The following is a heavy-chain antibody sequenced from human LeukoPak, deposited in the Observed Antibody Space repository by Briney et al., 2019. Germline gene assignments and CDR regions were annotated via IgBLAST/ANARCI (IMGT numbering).Heavy chain of an antibody. J-gene: IGHJ5*02. CDR3: AKDFYSGSSP. CDR2: MKQDGRGK. V-gene: IGHV3-7*01. Sequence: GGSLRLSCVASGFIFSNYWMSWVRQVPGKGLEWVANMKQDGRGKYLVDSVKGRFTISRDNSKNTLFLQMNSLRTEDTAVYYCAKDFYSGSSPWGQGTLVTVSS. CDR1: GFIFSNYW. D-gene: IGHD1-26*01.